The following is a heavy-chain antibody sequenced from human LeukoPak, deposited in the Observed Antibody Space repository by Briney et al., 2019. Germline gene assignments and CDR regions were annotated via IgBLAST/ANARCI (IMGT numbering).Heavy chain of an antibody. CDR1: GFTFGSYN. V-gene: IGHV3-48*01. J-gene: IGHJ4*02. Sequence: GGSLRLSCAASGFTFGSYNMNWVRQAPGKGLEWVSSITTSSSVFYADSVKGRFTISRDNAQNSLYLQMNSLRADDTAVYYCARRFDSWGRGILVTVSS. CDR2: ITTSSSV. CDR3: ARRFDS.